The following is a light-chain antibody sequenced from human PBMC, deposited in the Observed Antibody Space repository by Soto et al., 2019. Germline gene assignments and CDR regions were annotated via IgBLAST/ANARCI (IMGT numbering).Light chain of an antibody. CDR1: QSISSW. V-gene: IGKV1-5*03. Sequence: DIQMTQSPSTLSASVGDRVTITCRAGQSISSWLAWYQQKPGKAPKLLIYKASSLQSGVPSRCSGSGSGTDVTPPSSSLQPDDFATYCCQQYNGYPRTFGQGTKVEIK. CDR3: QQYNGYPRT. J-gene: IGKJ1*01. CDR2: KAS.